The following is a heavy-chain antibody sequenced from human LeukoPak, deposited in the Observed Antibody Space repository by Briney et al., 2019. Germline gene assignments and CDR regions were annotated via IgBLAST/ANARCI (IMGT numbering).Heavy chain of an antibody. Sequence: AESLKISCQASGYRFTSNWIAWVRQMPGKGLEWMGIMFPGDSDTRYSPSFQGQVTISADKSISTAYLQWSSLKASDTAMYYCARSVSIDMAVDYWGQGALVTVSS. V-gene: IGHV5-51*01. J-gene: IGHJ4*02. CDR3: ARSVSIDMAVDY. CDR2: MFPGDSDT. D-gene: IGHD5-24*01. CDR1: GYRFTSNW.